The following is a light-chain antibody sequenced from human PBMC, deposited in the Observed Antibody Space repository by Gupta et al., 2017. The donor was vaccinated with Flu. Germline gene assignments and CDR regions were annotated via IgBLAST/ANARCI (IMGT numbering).Light chain of an antibody. Sequence: EIVLTQSPGTLSLSPGERATLSCRASQSVSGSYLAWYQQKPGQAPRLLIYGALRRATGIPDRFSGTGSGTDFTLTISRLEPEDFAVYYCQQYGNSPWTFGQGTKVEIK. CDR2: GAL. V-gene: IGKV3-20*01. CDR3: QQYGNSPWT. CDR1: QSVSGSY. J-gene: IGKJ1*01.